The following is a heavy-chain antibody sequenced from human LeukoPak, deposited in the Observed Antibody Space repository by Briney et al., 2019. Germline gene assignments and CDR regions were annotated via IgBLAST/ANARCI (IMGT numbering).Heavy chain of an antibody. CDR1: EFTVGSNY. CDR3: ARANCGGDCFPYYFDY. Sequence: GGSLRLSCAASEFTVGSNYMSWVRQAPGKGLEWVSVIYSGGSTYYADSVKGRFTISRDNSKNTLYLQMNSLRAEDTAVYYCARANCGGDCFPYYFDYWGQGTLVTVSS. CDR2: IYSGGST. V-gene: IGHV3-66*01. J-gene: IGHJ4*02. D-gene: IGHD2-21*02.